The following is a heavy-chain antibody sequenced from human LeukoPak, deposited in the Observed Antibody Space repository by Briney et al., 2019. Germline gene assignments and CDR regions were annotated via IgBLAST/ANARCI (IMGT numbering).Heavy chain of an antibody. CDR2: ISSSSSTI. CDR3: ARGEGVTYYYDSSGSPLFDY. V-gene: IGHV3-48*02. CDR1: GFTFSSYS. Sequence: GGSLRLSCAASGFTFSSYSMNWVRQAPGKGLEWVSYISSSSSTIYYADSVKGRFTISRDNAKNSLYLQMNSLRDEDTAVYYCARGEGVTYYYDSSGSPLFDYWGQGTLVTVSS. D-gene: IGHD3-22*01. J-gene: IGHJ4*02.